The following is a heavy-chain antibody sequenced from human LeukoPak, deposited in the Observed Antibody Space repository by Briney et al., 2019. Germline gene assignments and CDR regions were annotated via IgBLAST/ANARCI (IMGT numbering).Heavy chain of an antibody. J-gene: IGHJ5*02. Sequence: GGSLRLSCAASGFTFSSYWMHWVRQAPGKGLVWVSRINSDESSMNYADSVKGRFTISRDNSKNTLYLQMNSLRAEDTAVYYCAKDRGTAMVGWFDPWGQGTLVTVSS. CDR2: INSDESSM. CDR1: GFTFSSYW. D-gene: IGHD5-18*01. V-gene: IGHV3-74*01. CDR3: AKDRGTAMVGWFDP.